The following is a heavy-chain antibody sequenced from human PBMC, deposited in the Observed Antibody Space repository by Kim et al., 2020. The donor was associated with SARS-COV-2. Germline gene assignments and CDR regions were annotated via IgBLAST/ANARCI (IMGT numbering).Heavy chain of an antibody. CDR2: IYYSGST. Sequence: SETLSLTCTVSGGSISSYYWSWIRQPPGKGLEWIGYIYYSGSTNYNPSLKSRVTISVDTSKNQFSLKLSSVTAADKAVYYCARAIRGSSTPRYYDYYGMDVWGQGTTVTVSS. D-gene: IGHD6-6*01. V-gene: IGHV4-59*13. CDR1: GGSISSYY. J-gene: IGHJ6*02. CDR3: ARAIRGSSTPRYYDYYGMDV.